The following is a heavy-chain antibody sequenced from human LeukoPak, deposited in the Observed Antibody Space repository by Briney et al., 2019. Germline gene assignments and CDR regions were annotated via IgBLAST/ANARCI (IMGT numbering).Heavy chain of an antibody. D-gene: IGHD3-22*01. V-gene: IGHV4-34*01. CDR3: ARAKKGLVVVIDAFDI. J-gene: IGHJ3*02. CDR1: GGSFSGYY. Sequence: SETLSLTCAVYGGSFSGYYWSWIRQPPGKGLEWIGEINHSGSTNYNPSLKSRITISVDTSKNQFSLKLSSVTAADTAVYYCARAKKGLVVVIDAFDIWGQGTMVTVSS. CDR2: INHSGST.